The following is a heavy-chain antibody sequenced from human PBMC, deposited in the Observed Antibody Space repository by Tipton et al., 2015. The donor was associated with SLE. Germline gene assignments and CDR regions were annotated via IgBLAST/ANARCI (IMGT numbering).Heavy chain of an antibody. J-gene: IGHJ4*02. CDR1: GGSISSSSYY. CDR2: FYYSGST. D-gene: IGHD3-3*01. V-gene: IGHV4-39*01. Sequence: LRLSCTVSGGSISSSSYYWGWMRQPPGKGLEWIGSFYYSGSTYYHPSLKSRVTISVATSKNQFSLKLTSVTAADTAVYYCARHGVFGVVISYYFDYWGQGTLVTVSS. CDR3: ARHGVFGVVISYYFDY.